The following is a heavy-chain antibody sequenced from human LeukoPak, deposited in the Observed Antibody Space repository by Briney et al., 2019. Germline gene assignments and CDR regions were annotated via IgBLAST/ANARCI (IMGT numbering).Heavy chain of an antibody. D-gene: IGHD3-16*02. CDR2: FDPEDGET. CDR1: GYTLTELS. J-gene: IGHJ4*02. V-gene: IGHV1-24*01. CDR3: ATDRKRNDYVWGSCRPFDY. Sequence: ASVKVSCKVSGYTLTELSMHWVRQAPGKGLEWMGGFDPEDGETIYAQKFQGRVTMTEDTSTDTAYMELSSLRSEDTAVYYCATDRKRNDYVWGSCRPFDYWGQGTLVTVSS.